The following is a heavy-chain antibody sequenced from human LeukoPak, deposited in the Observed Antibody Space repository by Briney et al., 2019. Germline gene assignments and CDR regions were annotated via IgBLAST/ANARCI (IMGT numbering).Heavy chain of an antibody. CDR3: AKAAAAPGFDF. J-gene: IGHJ4*02. V-gene: IGHV3-23*01. D-gene: IGHD6-13*01. Sequence: GGSLRLSCAASGFTSSGYALNWVRQAPGKGLEWVATVSGSGDRMYHADSVKGRFTISRDNSKNTIYLQMNSQRAEDTALYYCAKAAAAPGFDFWGQGTLVTVSS. CDR2: VSGSGDRM. CDR1: GFTSSGYA.